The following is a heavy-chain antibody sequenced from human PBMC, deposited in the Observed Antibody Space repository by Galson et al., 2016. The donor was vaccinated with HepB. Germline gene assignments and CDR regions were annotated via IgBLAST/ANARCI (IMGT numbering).Heavy chain of an antibody. CDR1: GFTFSSYA. J-gene: IGHJ3*02. D-gene: IGHD2-2*02. CDR3: ARGRTTSCNSAFDI. CDR2: IIGSGAST. V-gene: IGHV3-23*01. Sequence: SLRLSCAASGFTFSSYAMSWVRQAPGKGLEWVSVIIGSGASTYYADSVKGRFTISRDNSKNTLYLQVNSLRVEDTAIYYCARGRTTSCNSAFDIWGQGTMVTVSS.